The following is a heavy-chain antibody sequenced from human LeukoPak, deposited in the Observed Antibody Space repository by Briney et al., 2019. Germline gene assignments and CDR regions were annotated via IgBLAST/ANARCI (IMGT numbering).Heavy chain of an antibody. V-gene: IGHV3-23*01. D-gene: IGHD4-17*01. Sequence: GGSLRLSCAASGFTFSSYVMSWVRQAPGKGLEWVSAISGSGGSTYYADSVKGRFTISRDNSKNTLYLQMNSLRAEDTAVYYCAKYHGQVSFYFDYWGQGTLVTVSS. J-gene: IGHJ4*02. CDR1: GFTFSSYV. CDR3: AKYHGQVSFYFDY. CDR2: ISGSGGST.